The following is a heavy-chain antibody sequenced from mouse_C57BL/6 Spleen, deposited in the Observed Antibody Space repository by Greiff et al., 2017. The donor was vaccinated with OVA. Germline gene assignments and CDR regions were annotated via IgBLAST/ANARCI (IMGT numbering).Heavy chain of an antibody. Sequence: VQLQESGAELVRPGTSVKVSCKASGYAFTNYLIEWVKQRPGQGLEWIGVINPGSGGTNYNEKFKGKATLTADKSSSTAYMQLSSLTSEDSAVYFCAREKTGTGYFDVWGTGTTVTVSS. CDR3: AREKTGTGYFDV. D-gene: IGHD4-1*01. CDR1: GYAFTNYL. J-gene: IGHJ1*03. CDR2: INPGSGGT. V-gene: IGHV1-54*01.